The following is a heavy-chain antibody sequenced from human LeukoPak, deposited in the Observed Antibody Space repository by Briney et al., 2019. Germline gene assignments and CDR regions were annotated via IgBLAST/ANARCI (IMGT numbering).Heavy chain of an antibody. J-gene: IGHJ5*02. D-gene: IGHD3-10*01. CDR1: GFSFSIYN. CDR2: ISSNGGST. CDR3: VKDYYGSGSYGWFDP. V-gene: IGHV3-64D*08. Sequence: PGGSLRLPCSASGFSFSIYNMHWVRQAPGKGLEYVSGISSNGGSTYYADSVKGRFTISRDNSKSTLYLQMSSLRPEETALYYCVKDYYGSGSYGWFDPWGQGTLVTVSS.